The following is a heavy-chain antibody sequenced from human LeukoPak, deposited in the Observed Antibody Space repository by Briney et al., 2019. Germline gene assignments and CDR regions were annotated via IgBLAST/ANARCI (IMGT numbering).Heavy chain of an antibody. CDR3: ARDSVYYYYMDV. D-gene: IGHD5/OR15-5a*01. J-gene: IGHJ6*03. CDR1: GFTFNSYA. CDR2: IWYDGSSK. Sequence: GGSLRLSCAASGFTFNSYAMYWVRQAPGKGLEWVAVIWYDGSSKYYADSVRGRFTISRDDSKNTLYLQMNSLRAEDTAVYYCARDSVYYYYMDVWGKGTTVTVSS. V-gene: IGHV3-33*07.